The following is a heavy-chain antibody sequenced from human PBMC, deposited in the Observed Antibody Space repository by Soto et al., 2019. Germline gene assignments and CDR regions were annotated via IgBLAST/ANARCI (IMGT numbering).Heavy chain of an antibody. Sequence: SETLSLTCAVYGGSFSGYYWSWIRQPPGKGLEWIGEINHSGSTNYSPSLKSRVTISVDTSKNQFSLKLSSVTAADTAVYYCAREWAPITIFGVVINGYYFDYWGQGTLVTVSS. D-gene: IGHD3-3*01. CDR1: GGSFSGYY. CDR3: AREWAPITIFGVVINGYYFDY. J-gene: IGHJ4*02. CDR2: INHSGST. V-gene: IGHV4-34*01.